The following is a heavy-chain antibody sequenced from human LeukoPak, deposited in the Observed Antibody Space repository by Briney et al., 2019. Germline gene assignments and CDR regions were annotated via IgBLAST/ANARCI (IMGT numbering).Heavy chain of an antibody. CDR1: GFTFSSYG. J-gene: IGHJ4*02. CDR3: AKDSDQYYFDY. D-gene: IGHD1-26*01. CDR2: ISYDGSNK. V-gene: IGHV3-30*18. Sequence: GGSLRLSCAASGFTFSSYGMHWVRQAPGKGLEWVAVISYDGSNKYYADSVKGRFTISRDNSKNTLYLQMNSLRAEDTAVYYCAKDSDQYYFDYWGQGTLVTVSS.